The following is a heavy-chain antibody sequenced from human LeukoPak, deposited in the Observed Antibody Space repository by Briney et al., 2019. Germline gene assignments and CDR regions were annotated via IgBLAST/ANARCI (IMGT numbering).Heavy chain of an antibody. J-gene: IGHJ4*02. CDR1: GFTFSSYS. CDR3: SGGPQFCSGGSCYGYFFDY. V-gene: IGHV3-21*01. CDR2: ISSSGSYI. Sequence: GGSLRLSCAASGFTFSSYSMNWVRQPPGKGLEWVSSISSSGSYIYYADSVKGRFSISRDSAKNSLYLQMNSLRAEDTAAYYCSGGPQFCSGGSCYGYFFDYWGQGTLVNVSS. D-gene: IGHD2-15*01.